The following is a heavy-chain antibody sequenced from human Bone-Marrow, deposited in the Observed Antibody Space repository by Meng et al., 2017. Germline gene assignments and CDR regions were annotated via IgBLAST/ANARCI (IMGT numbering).Heavy chain of an antibody. CDR3: ARAFFALVEVISYFQH. CDR2: INPNSGGT. D-gene: IGHD6-13*01. Sequence: ASAKVSCKASGYTFTGYYMHWVRQAPGQGLEWMGWINPNSGGTNYAQKFQGRVTMTRDTSISTAYMELSRLISDDTAVYYCARAFFALVEVISYFQHWGQGTLVTVSS. J-gene: IGHJ1*01. CDR1: GYTFTGYY. V-gene: IGHV1-2*02.